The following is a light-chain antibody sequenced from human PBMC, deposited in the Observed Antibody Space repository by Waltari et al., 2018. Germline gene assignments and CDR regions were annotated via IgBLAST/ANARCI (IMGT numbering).Light chain of an antibody. Sequence: EIVLTQSPGTLSLSPGERATLSCRASQSVGSTYLAWYQQKPGQAPSLLIYGASSRATGIPDRFSGSGSGTDFTLTISRLEPEDFAVYYCQQYSRSPRLITFGPGTKVDSK. J-gene: IGKJ3*01. CDR3: QQYSRSPRLIT. CDR2: GAS. V-gene: IGKV3-20*01. CDR1: QSVGSTY.